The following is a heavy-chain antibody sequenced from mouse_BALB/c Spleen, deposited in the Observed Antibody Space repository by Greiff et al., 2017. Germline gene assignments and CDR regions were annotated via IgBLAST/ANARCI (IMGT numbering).Heavy chain of an antibody. CDR3: ARAAPYGNYFFLDY. CDR2: ISSGGST. D-gene: IGHD2-1*01. V-gene: IGHV5-6-5*01. J-gene: IGHJ2*01. Sequence: EVKVVESGGGLVKPGGSLKLSCAASGFTFSSYAMSWVRQTPEKRLEWVASISSGGSTYYPDSVKGRFTTFRDNARNILYLQMSSLRSEDTAMYYCARAAPYGNYFFLDYWGQGTTLTVSS. CDR1: GFTFSSYA.